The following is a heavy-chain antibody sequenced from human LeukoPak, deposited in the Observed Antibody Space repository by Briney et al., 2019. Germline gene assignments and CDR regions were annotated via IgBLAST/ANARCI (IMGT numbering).Heavy chain of an antibody. CDR2: IKQDGSEK. CDR3: ARDGAPRRDGYTDY. J-gene: IGHJ4*02. Sequence: GGSLRLSCAASGFTFSSYWMSWVRRAPGKGLEWVASIKQDGSEKYYVDSVKGRFTISRDNAKNSLYLQMNSLRAEDTAVYYCARDGAPRRDGYTDYWGQGTLVTVSS. V-gene: IGHV3-7*01. D-gene: IGHD5-24*01. CDR1: GFTFSSYW.